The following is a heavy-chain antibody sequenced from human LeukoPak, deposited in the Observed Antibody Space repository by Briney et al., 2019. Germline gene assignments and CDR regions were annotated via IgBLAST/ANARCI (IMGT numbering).Heavy chain of an antibody. CDR3: ARARYVNSFYAFDI. CDR2: IDYSGDT. Sequence: SETLSLTCTVSGGSISTYYWSWIRQPPGKGLEWIGYIDYSGDTNYNPSLKSRVTIFGDTSKNQFFLKLSSVTAADTAVYYCARARYVNSFYAFDIWGQGTLVTVSS. J-gene: IGHJ3*02. V-gene: IGHV4-59*01. D-gene: IGHD3-9*01. CDR1: GGSISTYY.